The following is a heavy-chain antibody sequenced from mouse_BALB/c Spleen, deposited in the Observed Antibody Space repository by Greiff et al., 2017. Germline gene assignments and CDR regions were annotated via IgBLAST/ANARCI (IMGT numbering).Heavy chain of an antibody. D-gene: IGHD3-1*01. V-gene: IGHV14-3*02. CDR3: AFTARATRYAMDY. Sequence: VKLMESGAELVKPGASVKLSCTASGFNIKDTYMHWVKQRPEQGLEWIGRIDPANGNTKYDPKFQGKATITADTSSNTAYLQLSSLTSEDTAVYYCAFTARATRYAMDYWGQGTSVTVSS. J-gene: IGHJ4*01. CDR1: GFNIKDTY. CDR2: IDPANGNT.